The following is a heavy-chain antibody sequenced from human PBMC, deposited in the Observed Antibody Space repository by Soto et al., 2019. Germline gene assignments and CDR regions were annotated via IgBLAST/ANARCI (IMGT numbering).Heavy chain of an antibody. V-gene: IGHV4-39*01. CDR2: VYYSGST. CDR1: GVSITSRSYY. Sequence: SETLSLTCTVSGVSITSRSYYWGWIRQPPGKGLEWIGSVYYSGSTYYNPSLKSRVTISVDTSKNQFSLKLSSVTAADTAVYYCARPIFGVVDMDVWGQGTTVT. CDR3: ARPIFGVVDMDV. J-gene: IGHJ6*02. D-gene: IGHD3-3*01.